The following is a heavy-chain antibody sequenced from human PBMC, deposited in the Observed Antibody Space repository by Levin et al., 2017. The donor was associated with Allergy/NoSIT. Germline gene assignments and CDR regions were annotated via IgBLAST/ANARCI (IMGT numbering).Heavy chain of an antibody. CDR1: GYTFTSYD. J-gene: IGHJ4*02. Sequence: NPGESLKISCKASGYTFTSYDIHWVRQATGQGLEWMGWMNPSSGNTAYAQKFQGRVTMTRDTSISTAYMELSSLRSEDTAVYYCARLWIPPRGLRRYYFDYWGQGTLVTVSS. D-gene: IGHD2-2*03. CDR2: MNPSSGNT. V-gene: IGHV1-8*01. CDR3: ARLWIPPRGLRRYYFDY.